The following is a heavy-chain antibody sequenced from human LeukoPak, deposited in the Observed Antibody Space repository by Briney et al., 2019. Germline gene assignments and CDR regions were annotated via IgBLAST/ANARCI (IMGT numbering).Heavy chain of an antibody. V-gene: IGHV3-30*18. J-gene: IGHJ4*02. CDR1: GFTFSNYG. CDR2: ISSDGSNK. D-gene: IGHD6-13*01. CDR3: AKDRGASSSWYLVFDY. Sequence: PGRSLRLSCAASGFTFSNYGMHWDRQAPGKGLEWVAVISSDGSNKYYADSVKGRFTISRDNSKNTLYLQVNSLRAEDTAVFYCAKDRGASSSWYLVFDYWGQGTLVTVSS.